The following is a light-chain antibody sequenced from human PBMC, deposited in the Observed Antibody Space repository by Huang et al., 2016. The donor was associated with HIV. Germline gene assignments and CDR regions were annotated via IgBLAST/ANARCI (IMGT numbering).Light chain of an antibody. V-gene: IGKV3D-15*01. J-gene: IGKJ1*01. CDR1: QRVSSS. CDR2: GAS. CDR3: QQYNNWWM. Sequence: EIVMTQSPATLSVSPGERATLSCRASQRVSSSLAWYQQKTGQAPRLLIYGASNRATGIPARFSGSGSGTEYTLTISSLQSEDFAIDYCQQYNNWWMFGQGTKVKMK.